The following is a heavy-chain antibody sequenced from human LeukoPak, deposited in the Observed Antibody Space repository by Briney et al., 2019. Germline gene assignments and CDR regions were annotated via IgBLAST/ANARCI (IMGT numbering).Heavy chain of an antibody. D-gene: IGHD2-21*01. CDR3: ARVRDYLDY. J-gene: IGHJ4*02. CDR1: GYTFTSYA. CDR2: INAANGDT. V-gene: IGHV1-3*01. Sequence: PWASVKVSCKASGYTFTSYAMHWVRQAPGQRLEWMGWINAANGDTKYSQKFQGRVTITRDTSASTAYMELSSLRSEDTAVYYCARVRDYLDYWGQGTLVTVSS.